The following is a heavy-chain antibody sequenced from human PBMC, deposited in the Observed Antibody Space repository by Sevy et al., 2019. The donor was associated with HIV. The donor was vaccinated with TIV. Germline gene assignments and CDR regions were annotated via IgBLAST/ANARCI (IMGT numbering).Heavy chain of an antibody. J-gene: IGHJ6*02. D-gene: IGHD2-15*01. CDR3: ARCSYCSRGYFYYFYGPDD. CDR1: GFTFNNYY. Sequence: GGSLRLSCAASGFTFNNYYMSWVRQAPGKGLEWVANIKKDGSEKYYVDSVKGRFTVSRDNAKNSLYLQMNSLRVEDSAVYYCARCSYCSRGYFYYFYGPDDWGQGTTVTVSS. V-gene: IGHV3-7*01. CDR2: IKKDGSEK.